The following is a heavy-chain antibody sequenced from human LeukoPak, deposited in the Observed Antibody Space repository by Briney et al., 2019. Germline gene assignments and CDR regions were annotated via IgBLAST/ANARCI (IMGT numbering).Heavy chain of an antibody. J-gene: IGHJ4*02. CDR3: AGNSSGYYYAPSYYFDY. V-gene: IGHV3-30*04. CDR2: ISYGGGNK. D-gene: IGHD3-22*01. CDR1: GFTFSSYA. Sequence: AGGSLRLSCAASGFTFSSYAMRWVRQAPGKGLEWVSVISYGGGNKYYADSVKGRFTISRDNSKNTLYLQMNSLRAEDTAVYYCAGNSSGYYYAPSYYFDYWGQGPLITVSS.